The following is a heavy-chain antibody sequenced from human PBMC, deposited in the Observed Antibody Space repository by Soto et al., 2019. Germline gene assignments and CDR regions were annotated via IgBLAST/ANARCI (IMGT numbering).Heavy chain of an antibody. CDR1: GFTFSAYD. V-gene: IGHV3-13*01. Sequence: EVQLVESGGGLVQPGGSLRLSCAASGFTFSAYDMHWVRQATGKGLEWVSAIGTQHDTYYPDSVKGRFTISRENAKNSLYLQMNRPRAGDTAVYYCASQASYWQGGGGWFDPWGQGTLVTVSS. J-gene: IGHJ5*02. D-gene: IGHD2-8*02. CDR2: IGTQHDT. CDR3: ASQASYWQGGGGWFDP.